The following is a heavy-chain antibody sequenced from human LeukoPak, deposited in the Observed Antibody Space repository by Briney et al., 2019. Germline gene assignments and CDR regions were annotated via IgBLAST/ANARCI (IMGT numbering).Heavy chain of an antibody. CDR3: ARDRLGGRVYYDAFDI. V-gene: IGHV3-48*04. J-gene: IGHJ3*02. CDR2: ISASITII. Sequence: PGGSLRLSCAASGFTFSGYSMNWVRQAPGKGLEWVSYISASITIIRYADSVKGRFTVSRDNAENSLFLQMNSLRAEDTAIYYCARDRLGGRVYYDAFDIWGQGTMVTVSS. D-gene: IGHD6-13*01. CDR1: GFTFSGYS.